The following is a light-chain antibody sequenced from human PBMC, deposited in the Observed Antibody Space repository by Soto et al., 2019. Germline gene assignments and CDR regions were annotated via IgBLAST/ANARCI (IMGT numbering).Light chain of an antibody. CDR3: QQSWT. Sequence: DIQMTQSPSTLSASVGDRVNITCRASQSISNWLAWYQQKPGKAPKLLIYKASSLESGVPSRFSGSGSGTEFTLTISSLQPDDFATYYCQQSWTFGQGTKVEIK. CDR1: QSISNW. J-gene: IGKJ1*01. CDR2: KAS. V-gene: IGKV1-5*03.